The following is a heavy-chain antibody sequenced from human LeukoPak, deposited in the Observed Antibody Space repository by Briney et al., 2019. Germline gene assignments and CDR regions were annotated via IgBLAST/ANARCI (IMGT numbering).Heavy chain of an antibody. CDR2: IHSGGSA. V-gene: IGHV3-66*01. Sequence: GGSLRLSCAASGFTFISYAMTWVRQGPGKGLEWVSVIHSGGSAYYADSVKGRFTISRDNSKNTLYLQMNSLRAEDTAVYYCARIDYGDYYWGQGTLVTVSS. CDR1: GFTFISYA. CDR3: ARIDYGDYY. J-gene: IGHJ4*02. D-gene: IGHD4-17*01.